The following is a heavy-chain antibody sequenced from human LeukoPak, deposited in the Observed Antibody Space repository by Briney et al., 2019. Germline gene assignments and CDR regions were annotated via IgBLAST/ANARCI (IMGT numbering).Heavy chain of an antibody. CDR2: ISYGGSNI. D-gene: IGHD3-9*01. Sequence: PGRSLRLSCAVSGFTFSTYAMHWVRQAPGKGMEWVAVISYGGSNIYYADSVKGRFTISRDNSENTLYLQMNSLRTEDTAMYYCARDALTGYYSPGYYFDFWGQGTQVTVSS. CDR1: GFTFSTYA. CDR3: ARDALTGYYSPGYYFDF. V-gene: IGHV3-30-3*01. J-gene: IGHJ4*02.